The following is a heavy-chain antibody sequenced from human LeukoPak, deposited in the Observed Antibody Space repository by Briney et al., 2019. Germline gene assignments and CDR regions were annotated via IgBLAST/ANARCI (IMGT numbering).Heavy chain of an antibody. D-gene: IGHD1-26*01. CDR1: GGSISSSGYY. CDR2: IYYSGST. V-gene: IGHV4-39*07. CDR3: ARENSGSYREFDY. J-gene: IGHJ4*02. Sequence: SETLSLTCTVSGGSISSSGYYWGWIRQTPGKGLECIGSIYYSGSTYYNPSLKSRVTISVDTSKNQFSLKLSSVTAADTAVFYCARENSGSYREFDYWGQGTLVTVSS.